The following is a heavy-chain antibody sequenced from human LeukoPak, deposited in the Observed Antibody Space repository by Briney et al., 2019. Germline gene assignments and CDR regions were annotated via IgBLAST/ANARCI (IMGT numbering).Heavy chain of an antibody. D-gene: IGHD5-24*01. V-gene: IGHV3-30*02. J-gene: IGHJ4*02. CDR3: AKEGWLQFDY. CDR1: GFTFSSYG. Sequence: PGGSLRLSCAASGFTFSSYGTHWVRQAPGKGLEWVAFIRYDGSNKYYADSVKGRFTISRDNSKNTLYLQMNSLRAEDTAVYYCAKEGWLQFDYWGQGTLVTVSS. CDR2: IRYDGSNK.